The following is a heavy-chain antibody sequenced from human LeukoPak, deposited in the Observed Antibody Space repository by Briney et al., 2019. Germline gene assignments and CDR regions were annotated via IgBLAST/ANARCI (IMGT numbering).Heavy chain of an antibody. J-gene: IGHJ4*01. CDR2: IYYSGST. D-gene: IGHD5-18*01. CDR1: GYSISSGYY. V-gene: IGHV4-38-2*02. Sequence: SETLSLTCTVSGYSISSGYYWGWIRQPPGKGLEWIGSIYYSGSTYYNPSLKSRVTISVDTSKNQFSLKLSSVTAADTAVYYCARHHSAGDTAKGFYYWGQGTLVTGSS. CDR3: ARHHSAGDTAKGFYY.